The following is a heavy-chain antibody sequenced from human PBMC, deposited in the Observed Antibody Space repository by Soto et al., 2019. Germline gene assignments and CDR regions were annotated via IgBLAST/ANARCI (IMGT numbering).Heavy chain of an antibody. D-gene: IGHD6-6*01. CDR3: AKDRTFGPPLVRFDY. J-gene: IGHJ4*02. CDR1: GFTFSVYA. CDR2: ISGNGGST. V-gene: IGHV3-23*01. Sequence: PGGSLRLSCGASGFTFSVYAMTWVRQAPGKGLEWVSAISGNGGSTYYADSVKGRFTISRDNSKSTLHLQMNRLRVEDTAVYYCAKDRTFGPPLVRFDYWGQGTLVTVSS.